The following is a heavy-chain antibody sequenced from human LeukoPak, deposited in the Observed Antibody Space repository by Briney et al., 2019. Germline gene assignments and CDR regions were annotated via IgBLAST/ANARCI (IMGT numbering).Heavy chain of an antibody. D-gene: IGHD2-2*01. CDR3: ARGGLGYCSSTSCSHDAFDI. Sequence: GGSLRLSCAASGFTFSSYSMNWVRQAPGKGLEWVSSISSGSSHIYYADSVKGRFTISRDNAKNSLYLQMNSLRAEDTAVYYCARGGLGYCSSTSCSHDAFDIWGQGTMVTVSS. CDR2: ISSGSSHI. CDR1: GFTFSSYS. J-gene: IGHJ3*02. V-gene: IGHV3-21*01.